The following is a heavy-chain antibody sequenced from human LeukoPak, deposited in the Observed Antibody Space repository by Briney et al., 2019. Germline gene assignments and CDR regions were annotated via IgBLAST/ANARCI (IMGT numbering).Heavy chain of an antibody. Sequence: SETLSLTCTVSGYSISSGYYWGWIRQPPGKGLEWIGSIYHSGSTYYNPSLKSRVTISVDTSKNQFSMKLSSVTAADTAVYYCARHPSAYATIDYWGQGTLVTVSS. CDR1: GYSISSGYY. V-gene: IGHV4-38-2*02. CDR2: IYHSGST. CDR3: ARHPSAYATIDY. D-gene: IGHD5-12*01. J-gene: IGHJ4*02.